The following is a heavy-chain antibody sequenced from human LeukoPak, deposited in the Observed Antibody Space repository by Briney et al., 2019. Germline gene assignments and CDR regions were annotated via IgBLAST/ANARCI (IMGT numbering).Heavy chain of an antibody. CDR3: ARDGPTTTLPSDAFDI. J-gene: IGHJ3*02. CDR1: GYTFTSYG. Sequence: GASVKVSCKASGYTFTSYGISWVRQAPGQGLEWMGWISAYNGNTNYAQKLQGRVTMTTDTSTSTAYMELRSLRSDDTAVYYCARDGPTTTLPSDAFDIWGQGTMVTVSS. CDR2: ISAYNGNT. V-gene: IGHV1-18*01. D-gene: IGHD1-26*01.